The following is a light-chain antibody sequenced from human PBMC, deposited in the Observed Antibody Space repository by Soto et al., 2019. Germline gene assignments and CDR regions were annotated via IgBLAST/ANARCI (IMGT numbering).Light chain of an antibody. V-gene: IGKV2-28*01. CDR2: LGS. CDR1: QSLLDSKGYNL. J-gene: IGKJ1*01. CDR3: AQALRTPRA. Sequence: DIVMTQSPLSLTVTPGEPASISCRSSQSLLDSKGYNLLDWYLQKPGQSPQLLIYLGSNRASGGAYRFSGSGSSTDFSLKISRVQAEDVGVYYCAQALRTPRAFGQGTKV.